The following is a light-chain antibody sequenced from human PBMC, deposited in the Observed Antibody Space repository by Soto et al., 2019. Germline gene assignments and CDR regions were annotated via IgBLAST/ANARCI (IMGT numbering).Light chain of an antibody. J-gene: IGKJ1*01. CDR3: QQYNIYPWT. V-gene: IGKV1-5*01. CDR1: QSISSW. Sequence: DIQMTQSPSTLSASVGDSVTITCRASQSISSWLAWYQQRPGKAPKVLIYDASSLQSGVPSRFSGSGSGTXXXXXXSSLQPDDFATYYCQQYNIYPWTFGQGTEVEIK. CDR2: DAS.